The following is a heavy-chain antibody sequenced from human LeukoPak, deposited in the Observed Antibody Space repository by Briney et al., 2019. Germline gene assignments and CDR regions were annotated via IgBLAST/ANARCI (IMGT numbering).Heavy chain of an antibody. CDR1: GLTFSSSW. D-gene: IGHD6-19*01. Sequence: GGSLRLSCAVPGLTFSSSWMDWVRQAPGKGLEWVSVLYSGGDTYYTDSVKGRFTISRDNSKNTLYLQMNSLRVEDTAVYYCARARGSGWLDFDCWGQGTLVTVSS. V-gene: IGHV3-53*01. J-gene: IGHJ4*02. CDR2: LYSGGDT. CDR3: ARARGSGWLDFDC.